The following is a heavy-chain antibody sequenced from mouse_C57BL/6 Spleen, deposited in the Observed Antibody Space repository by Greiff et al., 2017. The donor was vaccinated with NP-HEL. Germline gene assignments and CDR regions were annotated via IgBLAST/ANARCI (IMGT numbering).Heavy chain of an antibody. CDR2: ISSGSSTI. CDR1: GFTFSDYG. Sequence: EVKLVESGGGLVKPGGSLKLSCAASGFTFSDYGMHWVRQAPEKGLEWVAYISSGSSTIYYADTVKGRFTISRDNAKNTLFLQMTSLRSEDTAMYYCARDYYGSSYGTYYAMDYWGQGTSVTVSS. CDR3: ARDYYGSSYGTYYAMDY. D-gene: IGHD1-1*01. V-gene: IGHV5-17*01. J-gene: IGHJ4*01.